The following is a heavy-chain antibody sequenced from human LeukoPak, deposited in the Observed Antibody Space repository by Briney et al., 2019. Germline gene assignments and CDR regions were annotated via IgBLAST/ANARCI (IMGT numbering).Heavy chain of an antibody. D-gene: IGHD3-16*01. Sequence: ASVKVSCKASGYTFTGYYMHWVRQAPGQGLEWMGWINPNSGGTNYAQKFQGRVTMTRDTSISTAYMELSRLRSDDTAVYYCARDWADYYYGMDVWGQGTTVTVSS. CDR1: GYTFTGYY. CDR3: ARDWADYYYGMDV. V-gene: IGHV1-2*02. J-gene: IGHJ6*02. CDR2: INPNSGGT.